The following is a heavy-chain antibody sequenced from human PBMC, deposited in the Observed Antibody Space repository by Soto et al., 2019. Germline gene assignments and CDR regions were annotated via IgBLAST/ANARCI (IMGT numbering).Heavy chain of an antibody. V-gene: IGHV4-34*01. D-gene: IGHD2-2*01. J-gene: IGHJ5*02. CDR3: ARGRSTPVVAAAPNWFDP. CDR1: GGSFSDYY. Sequence: SETLSLTCAVYGGSFSDYYWSWIRQPPGKGLEWIGEINHSGSTTYNPSLKSRVSISVDTAKSQFSLKLSSVTAADTAVYYCARGRSTPVVAAAPNWFDPWGQGTLVTVSS. CDR2: INHSGST.